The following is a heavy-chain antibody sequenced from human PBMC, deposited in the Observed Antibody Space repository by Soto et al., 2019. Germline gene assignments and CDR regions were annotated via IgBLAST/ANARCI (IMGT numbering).Heavy chain of an antibody. V-gene: IGHV1-18*01. CDR1: GYGFKNYG. CDR2: ISTYSGDT. J-gene: IGHJ4*02. CDR3: ARGWDYTDYYGDF. D-gene: IGHD1-26*01. Sequence: QVQLVQSGAEVKRPGASVKVSCKTSGYGFKNYGISWVRQAPGQGLEWMGWISTYSGDTDYAQMCQDRITMTTDTSTSTVHMELRSLTLGDTAMYYCARGWDYTDYYGDFWGQGTLVTVSS.